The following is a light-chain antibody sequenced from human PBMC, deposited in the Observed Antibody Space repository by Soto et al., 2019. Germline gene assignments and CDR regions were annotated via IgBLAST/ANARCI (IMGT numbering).Light chain of an antibody. J-gene: IGKJ4*01. CDR1: HSVSSSS. CDR2: GAS. CDR3: QQYGRLPLT. Sequence: EIVLTQSPGTLSLSPGERATLSCRASHSVSSSSLAWFQQKPGQAPRLLIYGASSRATGIPDRFSGSGSGTDFTLTISRLEPEDFAVYHCQQYGRLPLTFGGGTKVDIK. V-gene: IGKV3-20*01.